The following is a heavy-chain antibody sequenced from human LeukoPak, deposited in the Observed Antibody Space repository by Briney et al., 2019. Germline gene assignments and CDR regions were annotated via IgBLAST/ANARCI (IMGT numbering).Heavy chain of an antibody. V-gene: IGHV4-59*08. CDR2: IYNTGTT. J-gene: IGHJ4*02. CDR1: GGSISSSY. CDR3: ARHEPPGARRHLDY. D-gene: IGHD1-14*01. Sequence: SETLSLTCNVSGGSISSSYWSWIRQPPGKGLEWVGYIYNTGTTNYNPSLNSRVTISVDTSKNQLSLRLSPVTAADTAVYYCARHEPPGARRHLDYWGQGTLVTVSP.